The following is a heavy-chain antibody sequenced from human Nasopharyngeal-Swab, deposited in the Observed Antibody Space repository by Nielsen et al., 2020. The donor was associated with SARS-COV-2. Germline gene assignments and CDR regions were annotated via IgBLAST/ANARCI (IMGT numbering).Heavy chain of an antibody. V-gene: IGHV3-30*18. Sequence: VRQAPGKGLEWVVVISYDGSNKYYADSVKGRFTISRDNSKNTLHLQMNSLRAEDTAVYYCAKDRGYSSSWYIFDYWGQGTLVTVSS. CDR2: ISYDGSNK. J-gene: IGHJ4*02. CDR3: AKDRGYSSSWYIFDY. D-gene: IGHD6-13*01.